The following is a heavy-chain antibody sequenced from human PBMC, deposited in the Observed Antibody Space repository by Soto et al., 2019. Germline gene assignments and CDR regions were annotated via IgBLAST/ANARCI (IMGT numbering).Heavy chain of an antibody. J-gene: IGHJ6*02. CDR3: ARHDYGGNSYLQYGMDV. CDR1: GGTFSSYA. CDR2: IIPIFGTA. V-gene: IGHV1-69*13. Sequence: SVKVSCKASGGTFSSYAISWVRQAPGQGLEWMGGIIPIFGTANYAQKFQGRVTITADESTSTAYMELSSLRSEDTAVYYCARHDYGGNSYLQYGMDVWGQGTTVTVSS. D-gene: IGHD4-17*01.